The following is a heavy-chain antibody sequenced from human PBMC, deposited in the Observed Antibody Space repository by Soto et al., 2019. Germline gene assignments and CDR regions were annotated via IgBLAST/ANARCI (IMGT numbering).Heavy chain of an antibody. CDR3: ARPSVDYYDSSGYIDY. CDR2: INAGNGNT. Sequence: ASVKVSCKASGFPFSSYAVHWVRQAPGQRLEWMGWINAGNGNTKYSQKFQGRVTMTRDTSTSTVYMELSSLRSEDTAVYYCARPSVDYYDSSGYIDYWGQGTPVTVSS. CDR1: GFPFSSYA. D-gene: IGHD3-22*01. J-gene: IGHJ4*02. V-gene: IGHV1-3*01.